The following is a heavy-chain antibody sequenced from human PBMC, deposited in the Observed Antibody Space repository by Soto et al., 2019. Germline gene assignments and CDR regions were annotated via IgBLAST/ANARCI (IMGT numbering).Heavy chain of an antibody. CDR1: GGCFSGYY. CDR2: IDHSGYT. D-gene: IGHD3-3*01. V-gene: IGHV4-34*01. Sequence: QVQLQQWGAGLLKPSETLSLTCAVYGGCFSGYYWNWIRQPPGKGLEWIGEIDHSGYTNYNPSLKSRVTISVDTSKNQFSLRLTSVTAADTAVYYCARVRDWFVPWGQGTLVTVSS. CDR3: ARVRDWFVP. J-gene: IGHJ5*02.